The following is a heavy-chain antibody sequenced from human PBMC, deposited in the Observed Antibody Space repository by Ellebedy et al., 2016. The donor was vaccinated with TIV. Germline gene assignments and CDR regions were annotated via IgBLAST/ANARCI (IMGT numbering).Heavy chain of an antibody. Sequence: MPSETLFLTCTVSGGSLTNHFWSWIRQPPGKGLEWIASIYYSGTTNYNPSLTSRVTISVDTSKNQISLTLMSSVSAADTAVYYCARVAIKAAVGGGFFDLWGRGTLVTVSS. J-gene: IGHJ2*01. V-gene: IGHV4-59*11. CDR1: GGSLTNHF. D-gene: IGHD6-13*01. CDR2: IYYSGTT. CDR3: ARVAIKAAVGGGFFDL.